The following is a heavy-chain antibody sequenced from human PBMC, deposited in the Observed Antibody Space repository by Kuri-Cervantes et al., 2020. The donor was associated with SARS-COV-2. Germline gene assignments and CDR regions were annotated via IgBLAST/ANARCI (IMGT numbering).Heavy chain of an antibody. D-gene: IGHD3-10*01. CDR1: GFTFSSYA. V-gene: IGHV3-64*01. CDR3: AGDHYYYYYMDV. J-gene: IGHJ6*03. Sequence: GESLKISCAASGFTFSSYAMHWVRQAPGKGLEYVSAISSNGGSTYYANSVKGRFTISRDNSKNTLYLQMGSLRAEDMAVYYCAGDHYYYYYMDVWGKGTTVTVSS. CDR2: ISSNGGST.